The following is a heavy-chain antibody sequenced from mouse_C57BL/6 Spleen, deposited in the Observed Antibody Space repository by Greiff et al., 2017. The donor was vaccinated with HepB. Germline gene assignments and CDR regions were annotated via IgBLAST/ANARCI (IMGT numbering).Heavy chain of an antibody. V-gene: IGHV1-50*01. CDR3: ARWKAGTFHFDY. D-gene: IGHD4-1*01. CDR1: GYTFTSYW. Sequence: QVQLQQPGAELVKPGASVKLSCKASGYTFTSYWMQWVKQRPGQGLEWIGEIDPSDSYTNYNQKFKGKATLNVDTSSSTAYMQLSSLTSEDSAVYYCARWKAGTFHFDYWGQGTTLTVSS. J-gene: IGHJ2*01. CDR2: IDPSDSYT.